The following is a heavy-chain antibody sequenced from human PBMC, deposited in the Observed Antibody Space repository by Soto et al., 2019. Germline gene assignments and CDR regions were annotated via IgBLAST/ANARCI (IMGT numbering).Heavy chain of an antibody. V-gene: IGHV4-39*01. D-gene: IGHD3-9*01. J-gene: IGHJ4*02. CDR3: GRLEGLATISYYFDY. CDR2: VHYSGST. Sequence: GSLRLSCAASGFSVSSNYMNWVRQAPGKGLEWIGSVHYSGSTYYNPSLESRVTISVDKSKNQFSLKLMSLSAADTAVYYCGRLEGLATISYYFDYWGQGALVTVSS. CDR1: GFSVSSNY.